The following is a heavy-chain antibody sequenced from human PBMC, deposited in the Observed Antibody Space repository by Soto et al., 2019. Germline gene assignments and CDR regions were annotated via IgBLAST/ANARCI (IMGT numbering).Heavy chain of an antibody. V-gene: IGHV4-30-4*01. D-gene: IGHD5-18*01. CDR2: IYYSGST. CDR1: GGSISSGDYY. J-gene: IGHJ5*02. Sequence: SETLSLTCTVSGGSISSGDYYWSWIRQPPGKGLEWIGYIYYSGSTYYNPSLKSRVTISVDTSKNQFSLKLSSVTAADTAVYYCARASRYSYVNWFHPWGQGTLVTVSS. CDR3: ARASRYSYVNWFHP.